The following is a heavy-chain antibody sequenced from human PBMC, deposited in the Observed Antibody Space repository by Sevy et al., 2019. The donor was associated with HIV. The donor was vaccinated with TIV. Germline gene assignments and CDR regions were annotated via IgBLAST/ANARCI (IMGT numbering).Heavy chain of an antibody. CDR3: ARDGRGISAFDI. Sequence: GGSLRLSCVASEFIFSSHAVSWVRQAPGKGLEWVSAISGDGENTHYADSVRGRFTISRDNFKNTLYLQMNSLRAGDTALYYCARDGRGISAFDIWGPGTMVTVSS. J-gene: IGHJ3*02. CDR1: EFIFSSHA. V-gene: IGHV3-23*01. D-gene: IGHD3-3*02. CDR2: ISGDGENT.